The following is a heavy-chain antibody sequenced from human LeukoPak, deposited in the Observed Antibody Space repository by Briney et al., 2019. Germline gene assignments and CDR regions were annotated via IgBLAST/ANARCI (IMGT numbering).Heavy chain of an antibody. CDR1: GGSISSSSYY. V-gene: IGHV4-39*01. D-gene: IGHD6-13*01. CDR2: IFHSGSA. CDR3: ARRSSSWRFDY. Sequence: SETLSLTCTVSGGSISSSSYYWGWIRQPPGKGLEWIGSIFHSGSAYYNPSLKSRVTISVDTSKNQLSLKPSSVTAADAAVYYCARRSSSWRFDYWGQGTLVTVSS. J-gene: IGHJ4*02.